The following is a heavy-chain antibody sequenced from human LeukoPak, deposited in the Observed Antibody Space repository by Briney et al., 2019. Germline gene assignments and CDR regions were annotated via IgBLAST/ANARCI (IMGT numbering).Heavy chain of an antibody. CDR3: ARDSIGGDCSGGSCYDYYMDV. CDR1: GFTFSSYG. Sequence: GGSLRLSCAASGFTFSSYGMSWVRQAPGKGLVWVSRINSDGSSTSYADSVKGRFTISRDNAKNTLYLQMNSLRAEDTAVYYCARDSIGGDCSGGSCYDYYMDVWGKGTTVTVSS. D-gene: IGHD2-15*01. J-gene: IGHJ6*03. CDR2: INSDGSST. V-gene: IGHV3-74*01.